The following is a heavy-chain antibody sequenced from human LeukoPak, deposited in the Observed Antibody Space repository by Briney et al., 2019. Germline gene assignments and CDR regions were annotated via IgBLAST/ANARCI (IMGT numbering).Heavy chain of an antibody. J-gene: IGHJ4*02. D-gene: IGHD6-6*01. CDR1: GGSISSYY. CDR3: ARGREYPAPYYFDY. V-gene: IGHV4-59*01. Sequence: SETLSLTCTVSGGSISSYYWSWIRQPPGKGLEWIGYIYYSGSTNYNPSLKSRVTISVVTSKNQFSLKLSSVTAADTAVYCCARGREYPAPYYFDYWGQGTLVTVSS. CDR2: IYYSGST.